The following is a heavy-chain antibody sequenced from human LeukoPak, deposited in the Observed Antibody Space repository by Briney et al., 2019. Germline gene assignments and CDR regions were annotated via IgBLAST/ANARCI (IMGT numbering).Heavy chain of an antibody. J-gene: IGHJ4*02. V-gene: IGHV4-38-2*01. CDR3: ARRGDGYNPDY. CDR2: IYHSGFT. Sequence: SETLSLTCAVSGYSISSGYYWGWIRHPPGKGLGWIGSIYHSGFTYYNPSLKSRVTMSVDTSKNQFALKLSSVTAADTAVYYCARRGDGYNPDYWGQGTLVTVSS. CDR1: GYSISSGYY. D-gene: IGHD5-24*01.